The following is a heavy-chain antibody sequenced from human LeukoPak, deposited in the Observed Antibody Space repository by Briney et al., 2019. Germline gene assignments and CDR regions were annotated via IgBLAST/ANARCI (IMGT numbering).Heavy chain of an antibody. J-gene: IGHJ5*02. CDR2: IYTSGST. Sequence: SETLSLTCTVSGGSISSYYWSGIRQPAGKGLEWIGRIYTSGSTNYNPSLKSRVTISVDTSKKQFSLKMSSVTAADTAVYYCAREQDWGYCTGGSCYNWFDPWGQGTLVTVSS. V-gene: IGHV4-4*07. CDR1: GGSISSYY. D-gene: IGHD2-15*01. CDR3: AREQDWGYCTGGSCYNWFDP.